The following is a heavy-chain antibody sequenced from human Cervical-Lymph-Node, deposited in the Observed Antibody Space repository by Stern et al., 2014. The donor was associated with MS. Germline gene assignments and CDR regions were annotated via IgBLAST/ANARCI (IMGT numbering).Heavy chain of an antibody. V-gene: IGHV3-30*04. CDR1: GFTFSRYA. CDR2: ISYDEKNE. CDR3: VPGSGAFDS. J-gene: IGHJ4*02. Sequence: VHLVESGGGVVQPGRSLRLSCATSGFTFSRYAMHWVRQAPGKGLEWLAVISYDEKNENYADSVRGRFIISRDSSKKTLYLQMNSLRIEDTAVYYCVPGSGAFDSWGQGTLVTVSS. D-gene: IGHD3-10*01.